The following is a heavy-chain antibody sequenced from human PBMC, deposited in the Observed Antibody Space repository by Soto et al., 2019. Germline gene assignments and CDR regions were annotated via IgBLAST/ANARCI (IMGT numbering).Heavy chain of an antibody. J-gene: IGHJ4*02. CDR2: ISGSGGST. V-gene: IGHV3-23*01. CDR1: GFTFSSYA. Sequence: GSLRLSCAASGFTFSSYAMSWVRQAPGKGLEWVSAISGSGGSTYYADSVKGRFTISRDNSKNTLYLQMNSLRAEDTAVYYCAKGLYSSGYFDYWGQGTLVTVSS. D-gene: IGHD6-25*01. CDR3: AKGLYSSGYFDY.